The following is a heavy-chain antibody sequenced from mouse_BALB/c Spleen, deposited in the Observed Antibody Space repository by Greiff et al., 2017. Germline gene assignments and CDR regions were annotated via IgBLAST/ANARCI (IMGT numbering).Heavy chain of an antibody. D-gene: IGHD1-1*01. V-gene: IGHV1-87*01. Sequence: QVQLKQSGAELARPGASVKLSCKASGYTFTSYWMQWVKQRPGQGLEWIGAIYPGDGDTRYTQKFKGKATLTADKSSSTAYMQLSSLASEDSAVYYCARDGSSLYYFDYWGQGTTLTVSS. CDR3: ARDGSSLYYFDY. J-gene: IGHJ2*01. CDR1: GYTFTSYW. CDR2: IYPGDGDT.